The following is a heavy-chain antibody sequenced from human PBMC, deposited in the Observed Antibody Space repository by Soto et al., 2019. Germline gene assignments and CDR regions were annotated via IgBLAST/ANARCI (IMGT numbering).Heavy chain of an antibody. CDR1: GFTFSSYA. J-gene: IGHJ4*02. V-gene: IGHV3-23*01. CDR3: AKEQLAVAGTGPHDY. Sequence: EVQLLESGGGLVQPGGSLRLSCAASGFTFSSYAMSWVRQAPGKGLEWVSAISGSGGSTYYADSVKGRFTISRDNSKNTREMQMNGLRAEDTAVYYCAKEQLAVAGTGPHDYWGQGTLVTVSS. CDR2: ISGSGGST. D-gene: IGHD6-19*01.